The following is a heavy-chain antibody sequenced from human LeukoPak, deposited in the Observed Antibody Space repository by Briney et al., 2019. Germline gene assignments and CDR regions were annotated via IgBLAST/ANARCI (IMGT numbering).Heavy chain of an antibody. V-gene: IGHV3-74*01. CDR3: ARGVIFDY. CDR2: INSDGSST. J-gene: IGHJ4*02. Sequence: PGGSLRLSCAASGFTFSSYWMHWVRQAPGEGLVWVSRINSDGSSTSYADSVKGRFTISRDNAKNTLYLQMNSLRAEDTALYYCARGVIFDYWGQGTLVTVSS. D-gene: IGHD2/OR15-2a*01. CDR1: GFTFSSYW.